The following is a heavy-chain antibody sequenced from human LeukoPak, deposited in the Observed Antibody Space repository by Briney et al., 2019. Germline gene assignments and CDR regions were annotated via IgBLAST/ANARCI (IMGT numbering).Heavy chain of an antibody. CDR3: ARGDGTYSHNWFDN. Sequence: GGSLRLSCAASGFNFKIQEMNCVPQAPGQGLQWVSYISSSGNAIFYADSVKRRFTISRDNSKNSLNLQMDTLRAEDTAVYYCARGDGTYSHNWFDNWGQGTLVTVSS. D-gene: IGHD1-26*01. CDR1: GFNFKIQE. V-gene: IGHV3-48*03. CDR2: ISSSGNAI. J-gene: IGHJ5*02.